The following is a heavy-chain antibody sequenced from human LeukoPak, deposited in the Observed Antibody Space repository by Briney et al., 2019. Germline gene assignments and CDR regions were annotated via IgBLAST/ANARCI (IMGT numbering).Heavy chain of an antibody. CDR1: GGSFSGYY. V-gene: IGHV4-59*01. Sequence: SETLSLTCAVYGGSFSGYYWSWIRQPPGKGLEWIGYIYYSGSTDYNPSLKSRVTISIDTSKNQFSLKLSSVTPADTAVYYCARGRIARTPFFDYWGQGTLVTVSS. J-gene: IGHJ4*02. CDR2: IYYSGST. CDR3: ARGRIARTPFFDY. D-gene: IGHD2-21*01.